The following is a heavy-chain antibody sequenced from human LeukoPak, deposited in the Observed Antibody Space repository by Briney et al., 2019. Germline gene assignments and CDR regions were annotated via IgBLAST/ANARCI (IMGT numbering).Heavy chain of an antibody. Sequence: SETLSLTCTVSGGSISSGYYYWGWIRQPPGKGLEWIGSIYYSGSTYYNPSLRSRVTISVDTSKNQFSLKLSSVTAADTAVYYCARHLIAVAGTGSVFDIWGQGTTVTVSS. J-gene: IGHJ3*02. CDR1: GGSISSGYYY. D-gene: IGHD6-19*01. V-gene: IGHV4-39*01. CDR3: ARHLIAVAGTGSVFDI. CDR2: IYYSGST.